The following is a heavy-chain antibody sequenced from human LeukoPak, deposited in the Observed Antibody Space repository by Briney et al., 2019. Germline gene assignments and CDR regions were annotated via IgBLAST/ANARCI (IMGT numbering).Heavy chain of an antibody. D-gene: IGHD2-2*01. J-gene: IGHJ6*02. Sequence: GGSLRLSCAASGFSFSSYSMNWVRQAPGKGREGVSSISSSSRYIYYADSVKGRFTISRDNAKNSLYLQMNSLRAEDTAVYYCARAREWVPAYHRGALWYYYGMDVWGQGTTVTVSS. V-gene: IGHV3-21*01. CDR2: ISSSSRYI. CDR1: GFSFSSYS. CDR3: ARAREWVPAYHRGALWYYYGMDV.